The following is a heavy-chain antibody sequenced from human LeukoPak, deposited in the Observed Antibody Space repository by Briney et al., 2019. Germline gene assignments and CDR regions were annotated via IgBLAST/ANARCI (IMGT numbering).Heavy chain of an antibody. V-gene: IGHV4-61*08. D-gene: IGHD2-15*01. CDR1: GGSVSGGDSY. CDR3: AREGECSGGSCYSYGWIDS. J-gene: IGHJ5*01. CDR2: ISYSAT. Sequence: SETLSLTCTVSGGSVSGGDSYWTWIRQPPGKGLEWIGYISYSATDYNPSLKSRVTISVDTSKNQFSLKLRSVTAADTAVYFCAREGECSGGSCYSYGWIDSWGQGTLVTVSS.